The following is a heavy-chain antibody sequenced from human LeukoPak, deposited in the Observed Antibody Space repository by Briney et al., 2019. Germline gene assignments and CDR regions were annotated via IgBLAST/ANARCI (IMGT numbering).Heavy chain of an antibody. Sequence: GESLKISCKGSGYSFTSYWIGWVRQMPGKGLEWMGIIYPGDSDTRYSPSFQGQVTISADKSISTAYLQWSSLKASDTATYYCARRAGSGSLNPHFDYWGQGTLVTVSS. J-gene: IGHJ4*02. D-gene: IGHD3-10*01. CDR1: GYSFTSYW. CDR3: ARRAGSGSLNPHFDY. V-gene: IGHV5-51*01. CDR2: IYPGDSDT.